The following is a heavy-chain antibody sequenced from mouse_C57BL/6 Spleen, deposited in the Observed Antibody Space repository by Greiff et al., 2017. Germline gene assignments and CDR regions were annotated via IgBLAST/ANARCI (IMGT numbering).Heavy chain of an antibody. CDR3: TTFDYYGSSSDY. Sequence: EVQVVESGAELVRPGASVKLSCTASGFNIKDDYMHWVKQRPEQGLEWIGWIDPENGDTEYASKFQGKATITADTSSNTAYLQLSSLTSEDTAVYYCTTFDYYGSSSDYWGQGTTLTVSS. V-gene: IGHV14-4*01. CDR2: IDPENGDT. CDR1: GFNIKDDY. D-gene: IGHD1-1*01. J-gene: IGHJ2*01.